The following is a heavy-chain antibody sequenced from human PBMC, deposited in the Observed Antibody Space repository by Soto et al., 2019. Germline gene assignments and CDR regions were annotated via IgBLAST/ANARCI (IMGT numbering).Heavy chain of an antibody. CDR1: GFTFSSYA. V-gene: IGHV3-23*01. CDR3: GKDAEYGSGSYYDH. CDR2: ISGSGGST. J-gene: IGHJ4*02. Sequence: GGSLRLSCAASGFTFSSYAMSWVHQAPGKGLEWVSAISGSGGSTYYADSVKDRFTISRDNSKNTLYLQMNSLRTEDAAVDYYGKDAEYGSGSYYDHWGQGTLVTVSS. D-gene: IGHD3-10*01.